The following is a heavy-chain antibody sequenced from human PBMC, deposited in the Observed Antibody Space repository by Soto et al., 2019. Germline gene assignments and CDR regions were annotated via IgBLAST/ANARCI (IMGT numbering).Heavy chain of an antibody. D-gene: IGHD3-3*01. CDR2: IYSGGST. Sequence: KGLEWVSVIYSGGSTYYADSVKGRFTISRDNPKNTLYLQMNSLRAEDTAVYFFFCQAEDGIRDTVPVSAFLLNRSSDL. CDR3: FCQAEDGIRDTVPVSAFLLNRSSDL. V-gene: IGHV3-53*01. J-gene: IGHJ2*01.